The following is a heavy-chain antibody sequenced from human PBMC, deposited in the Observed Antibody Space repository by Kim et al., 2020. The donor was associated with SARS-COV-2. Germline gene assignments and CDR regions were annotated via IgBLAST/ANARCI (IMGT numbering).Heavy chain of an antibody. J-gene: IGHJ6*02. CDR3: TKDLNKGGADV. D-gene: IGHD3-16*01. V-gene: IGHV3-9*01. Sequence: GGSLRLSCTASGSSLGDYAMHWVRQAPGRGLEWVSGIYWSSNRIDYADSVKGRFIISRDNAKNSMYLQMNDLRVEDTALYYCTKDLNKGGADVWGQGTTVTVSS. CDR1: GSSLGDYA. CDR2: IYWSSNRI.